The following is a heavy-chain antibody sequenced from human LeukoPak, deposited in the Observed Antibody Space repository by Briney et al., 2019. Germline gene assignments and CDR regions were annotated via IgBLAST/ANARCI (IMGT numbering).Heavy chain of an antibody. Sequence: GGSLRLSCAASGFTFSSYAMSWVRQAPGKGLEWVSAISGSGGSTYYADSVKGRFTISRDNSKNTLYLQVNSLRAEDTAVYYCAKDHATVTPRGGYFDYWGQGTLVTVSS. CDR2: ISGSGGST. J-gene: IGHJ4*02. CDR1: GFTFSSYA. V-gene: IGHV3-23*01. D-gene: IGHD4-17*01. CDR3: AKDHATVTPRGGYFDY.